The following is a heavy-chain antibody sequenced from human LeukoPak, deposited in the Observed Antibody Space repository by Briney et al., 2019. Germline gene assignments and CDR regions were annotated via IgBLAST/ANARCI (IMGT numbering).Heavy chain of an antibody. Sequence: GGSLRLSCAASAFSLNAYNMNWVRQAPGKGLEWVSSISYTGTYIYYADSVKGRFTISRDNAQNSLYLQMNSLRAEDTAIYYCVRDRGTYRPIDYWGQGILVTVSS. D-gene: IGHD1-26*01. J-gene: IGHJ4*02. V-gene: IGHV3-21*04. CDR1: AFSLNAYN. CDR3: VRDRGTYRPIDY. CDR2: ISYTGTYI.